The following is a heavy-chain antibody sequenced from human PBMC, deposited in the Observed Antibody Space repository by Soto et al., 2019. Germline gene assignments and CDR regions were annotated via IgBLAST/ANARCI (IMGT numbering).Heavy chain of an antibody. Sequence: VGSLRLSCAASGFTFSSYWMHWVRQGPGKGLVWVSRINSDGSSTSYADSVKGRFTISRDNAKNTLYLQMNSLRAEDTAVYYCARDLSDYYDSSGYFGYYGMDVWGQGTTVTVSS. V-gene: IGHV3-74*01. CDR2: INSDGSST. J-gene: IGHJ6*02. CDR1: GFTFSSYW. CDR3: ARDLSDYYDSSGYFGYYGMDV. D-gene: IGHD3-22*01.